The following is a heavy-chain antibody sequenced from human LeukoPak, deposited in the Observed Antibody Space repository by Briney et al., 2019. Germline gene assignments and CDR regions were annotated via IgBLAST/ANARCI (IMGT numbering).Heavy chain of an antibody. V-gene: IGHV4-39*07. J-gene: IGHJ4*02. CDR3: ARIPPTSGHLYFEY. CDR1: GGSISSSSYY. Sequence: SETLSLTCTVSGGSISSSSYYWGWIRQPPGKGLEWIGSIYYRGSTYYNPSLKSRVTISVDTSKNQFSLKLSSVTAADTAVYYCARIPPTSGHLYFEYWGQGTLVTVSS. D-gene: IGHD3-22*01. CDR2: IYYRGST.